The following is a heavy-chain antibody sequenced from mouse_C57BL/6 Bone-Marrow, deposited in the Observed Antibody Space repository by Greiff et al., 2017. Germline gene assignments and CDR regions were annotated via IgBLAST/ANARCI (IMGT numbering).Heavy chain of an antibody. V-gene: IGHV1-55*01. CDR2: IYPGSGST. D-gene: IGHD1-1*01. J-gene: IGHJ2*01. CDR1: GYTFTSYW. Sequence: QVQLQQPGAELVKPGASVKMSCKASGYTFTSYWITWVKQRPGQGLEWIGDIYPGSGSTNYNEKFKSKATLTVDKSSSTAYMQLSSLTSEDSAVYYCAREGKFITTVVPFDYWGQGTTLTVSS. CDR3: AREGKFITTVVPFDY.